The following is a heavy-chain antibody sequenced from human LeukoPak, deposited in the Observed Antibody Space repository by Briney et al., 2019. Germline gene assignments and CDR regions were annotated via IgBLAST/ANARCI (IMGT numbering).Heavy chain of an antibody. V-gene: IGHV1-8*01. CDR1: GYTFTSYD. CDR3: ARLDYYDSSGYPDTDY. D-gene: IGHD3-22*01. Sequence: ASVKVSCTASGYTFTSYDINWVRQATGQGLEWMGWMNPNSGNTGYAQKFQGRVTMTRNTSISTAYMELSSLRSEDTAVYYCARLDYYDSSGYPDTDYWGQGTLVTVSS. J-gene: IGHJ4*02. CDR2: MNPNSGNT.